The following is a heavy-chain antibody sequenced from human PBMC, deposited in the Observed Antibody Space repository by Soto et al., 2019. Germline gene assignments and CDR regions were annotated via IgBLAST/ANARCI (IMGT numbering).Heavy chain of an antibody. CDR2: ISAYNGNT. Sequence: ASVKGHCKASGYTFTSWGINWVRQAPGQGLEWMGWISAYNGNTNYAQKLQGRVTMTTDTSTSTAHMELRSLRSDDTAVYYCARGTGTSFYYYYATDVWGQGTTVTVSS. CDR3: ARGTGTSFYYYYATDV. V-gene: IGHV1-18*01. CDR1: GYTFTSWG. J-gene: IGHJ6*02. D-gene: IGHD1-7*01.